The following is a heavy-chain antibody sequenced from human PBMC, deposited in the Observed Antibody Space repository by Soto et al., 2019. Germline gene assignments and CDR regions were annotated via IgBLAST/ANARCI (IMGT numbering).Heavy chain of an antibody. D-gene: IGHD3-22*01. CDR2: IHAGNGNT. CDR1: GYTFTNYA. Sequence: GASVKVSCKASGYTFTNYAIHWVRQAPGQRLEWMGWIHAGNGNTKYSQKLQGRVTMTTDTSTSTAYMELRSLRSDDTAVYYCARDNYDSSGYHSDAFDIWGQGTMVTVSS. CDR3: ARDNYDSSGYHSDAFDI. J-gene: IGHJ3*02. V-gene: IGHV1-3*01.